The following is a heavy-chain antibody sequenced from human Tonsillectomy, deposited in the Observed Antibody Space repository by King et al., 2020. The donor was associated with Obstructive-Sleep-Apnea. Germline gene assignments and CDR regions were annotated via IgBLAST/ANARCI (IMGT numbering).Heavy chain of an antibody. J-gene: IGHJ3*01. D-gene: IGHD3-3*01. CDR1: GFAVSSNY. V-gene: IGHV3-53*04. Sequence: DVQLVESGGGLVQPGGSLRLSCAASGFAVSSNYMTWVRQAPGKGLEWVSLIFGGGTTYYADSVKVRFPISRHNVNNTLYLQMNSLRSEDTAVYYCVRGWWSDDFWSGYHGFDVWAQGTMVTVSS. CDR3: VRGWWSDDFWSGYHGFDV. CDR2: IFGGGTT.